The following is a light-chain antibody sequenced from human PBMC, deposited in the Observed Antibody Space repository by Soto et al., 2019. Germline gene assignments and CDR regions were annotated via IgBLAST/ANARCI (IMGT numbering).Light chain of an antibody. V-gene: IGKV1-5*01. J-gene: IGKJ1*01. CDR1: QGLNSW. Sequence: DIQMTQSPSTLSGSVGDRVIITCRASQGLNSWLAWYQQKPGKAPKLLIYDASTLESGVPSRFSGSGSGTEFTLTISSLQPGDFATYYCQQFYYYPWTFGQGTKVDI. CDR3: QQFYYYPWT. CDR2: DAS.